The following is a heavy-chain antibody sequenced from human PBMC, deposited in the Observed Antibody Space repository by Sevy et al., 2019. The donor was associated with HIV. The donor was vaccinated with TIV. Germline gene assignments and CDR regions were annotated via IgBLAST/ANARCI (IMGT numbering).Heavy chain of an antibody. CDR1: GFTFSSSA. CDR2: ITSNGGST. J-gene: IGHJ4*02. Sequence: GGSLRLSCAASGFTFSSSAMTWVRQAPGKGLEWVSAITSNGGSTFYADSVKGRFTISRDNARNSLYLRMNSLRAEDTALYYCVRAIAAAGSFWGQGTLVTVSS. V-gene: IGHV3-23*01. D-gene: IGHD6-13*01. CDR3: VRAIAAAGSF.